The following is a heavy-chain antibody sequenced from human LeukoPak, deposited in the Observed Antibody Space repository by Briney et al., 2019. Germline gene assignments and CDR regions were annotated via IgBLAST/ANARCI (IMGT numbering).Heavy chain of an antibody. Sequence: GASVKVSCKVSGYTLTELSMHWVRQAPGKGLEWMGGFDPEDGETIYAQKFQGRVTMTGDTSTDTAYMELSSLRSEDTAVYYCATPSLFLNRDSSGHFDFWGQGTLVTVLS. D-gene: IGHD6-19*01. CDR3: ATPSLFLNRDSSGHFDF. CDR2: FDPEDGET. V-gene: IGHV1-24*01. CDR1: GYTLTELS. J-gene: IGHJ4*02.